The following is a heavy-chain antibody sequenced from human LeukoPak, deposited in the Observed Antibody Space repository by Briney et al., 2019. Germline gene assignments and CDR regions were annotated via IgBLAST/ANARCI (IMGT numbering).Heavy chain of an antibody. J-gene: IGHJ5*02. CDR1: GYSFTNFW. D-gene: IGHD3-16*01. V-gene: IGHV5-51*01. Sequence: GESLKISCKGSGYSFTNFWIGWVRQMPGKGLEWMGIIYPTDSDPKYSPSFQGQVTISVDKSISTAYLQWSSLKALDTAMYYCASFLLNYAWAWGQGTPVTVSS. CDR3: ASFLLNYAWA. CDR2: IYPTDSDP.